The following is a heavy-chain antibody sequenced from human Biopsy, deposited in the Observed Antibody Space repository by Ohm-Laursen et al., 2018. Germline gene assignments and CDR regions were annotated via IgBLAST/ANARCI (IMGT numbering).Heavy chain of an antibody. V-gene: IGHV3-30*18. D-gene: IGHD2/OR15-2a*01. CDR1: GFTFSNSG. J-gene: IGHJ6*02. CDR2: ISYDGSKT. CDR3: AKDKGTFNFYYYGMDV. Sequence: RSLRLSCTASGFTFSNSGMHWVRQAPGKGLAWVAAISYDGSKTDYGDSVKGRLNISRDNSKNTLDLQMSSLRVEDTAVYFCAKDKGTFNFYYYGMDVWGQGTTVAVSS.